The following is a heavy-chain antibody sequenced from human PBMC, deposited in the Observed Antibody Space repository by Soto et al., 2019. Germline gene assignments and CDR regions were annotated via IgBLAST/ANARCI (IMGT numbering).Heavy chain of an antibody. CDR3: ARERSMITFGGVIAFEAFDI. J-gene: IGHJ3*02. CDR2: IHDSGST. V-gene: IGHV4-59*01. CDR1: GGFISSFY. Sequence: FGTLSPTCTVSGGFISSFYWRWVREPPGKGPEWIGYIHDSGSTNYNPSLKRRVTISVDRSKNQVSLKLSSVTAADTAVYYCARERSMITFGGVIAFEAFDIWGQGTMVTVSS. D-gene: IGHD3-16*02.